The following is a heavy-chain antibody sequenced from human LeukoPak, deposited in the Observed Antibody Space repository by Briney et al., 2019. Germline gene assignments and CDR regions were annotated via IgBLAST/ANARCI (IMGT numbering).Heavy chain of an antibody. J-gene: IGHJ4*02. V-gene: IGHV4-30-4*01. CDR3: ARGTYGSGSYYNHWFDY. CDR1: GGSISSGGYY. CDR2: IYYSGST. Sequence: PSQTLSLTCTVSGGSISSGGYYWSWIRQPPGKGLEWIGYIYYSGSTYYNPSLKSRVTISVDTSKNQFSLKLSSVTAADTAVYYCARGTYGSGSYYNHWFDYWGQGTLVTVSS. D-gene: IGHD3-10*01.